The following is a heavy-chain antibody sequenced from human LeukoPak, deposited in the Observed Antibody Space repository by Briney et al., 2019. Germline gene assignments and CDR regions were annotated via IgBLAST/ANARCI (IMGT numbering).Heavy chain of an antibody. Sequence: GGSLRLSCAASGFTVSSNYMSWVRQAPGKGLEWVSVIYSGGSTYYADSVKGRSTISRDNSKNTLYLQMNSLRAEDTAVYYCARVRTGYLDYWGQGTLVTVSS. CDR2: IYSGGST. V-gene: IGHV3-66*01. CDR3: ARVRTGYLDY. D-gene: IGHD2-8*02. J-gene: IGHJ4*02. CDR1: GFTVSSNY.